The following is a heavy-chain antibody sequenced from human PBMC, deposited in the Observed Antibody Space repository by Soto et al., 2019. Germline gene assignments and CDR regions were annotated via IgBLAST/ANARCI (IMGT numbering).Heavy chain of an antibody. CDR2: IIPIFGTA. CDR1: GGTFSSYA. CDR3: AREKRYSSSSESFDI. V-gene: IGHV1-69*13. Sequence: ASVKVSCKASGGTFSSYAISWVRQAPGQGLEWMGGIIPIFGTANYAQKFQGRVTITADESTSTAYMELSSLRSEDTAVYYCAREKRYSSSSESFDIWGQGTMVTVSS. J-gene: IGHJ3*02. D-gene: IGHD6-6*01.